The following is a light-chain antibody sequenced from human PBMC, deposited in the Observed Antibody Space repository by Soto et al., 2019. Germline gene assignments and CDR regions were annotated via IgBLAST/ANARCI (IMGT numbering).Light chain of an antibody. CDR1: TTDIGSYNY. CDR2: EAS. V-gene: IGLV2-14*01. CDR3: SAYTTARTTV. J-gene: IGLJ2*01. Sequence: QSALTQPASVSGSPGQSITISCSGTTTDIGSYNYVSWYRQQPGKAPKLLLYEASNRPSGASNRFSGSKSGNTASLTIAGLQAEDEADYYCSAYTTARTTVFGGGTKLTVL.